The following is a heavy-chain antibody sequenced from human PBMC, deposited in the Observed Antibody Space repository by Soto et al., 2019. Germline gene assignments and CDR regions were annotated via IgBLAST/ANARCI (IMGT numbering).Heavy chain of an antibody. V-gene: IGHV3-48*02. CDR1: GFTLSSYS. J-gene: IGHJ6*02. Sequence: PGGSLRLSCAASGFTLSSYSMNWVRKAPGKGLEWVSYISSSSSTIYYADSVKGRLTIYRDNAKNSLYLQMNNLRDEDTAVYYCARDLKSWCSSTSCYYYYYCMDVWGQGTTVTVSS. D-gene: IGHD2-2*01. CDR3: ARDLKSWCSSTSCYYYYYCMDV. CDR2: ISSSSSTI.